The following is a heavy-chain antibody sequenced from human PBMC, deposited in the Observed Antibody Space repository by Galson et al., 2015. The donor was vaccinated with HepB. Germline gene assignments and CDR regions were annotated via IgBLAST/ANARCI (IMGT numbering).Heavy chain of an antibody. J-gene: IGHJ4*02. CDR3: ARRGYYYDSSGYDHFYYFDY. CDR2: ISYDGSNK. Sequence: SLRLSYAASGFTFSSYAMHWVRQAPGKGLEWVAVISYDGSNKYYADSVKGRFTISRDNSKNTLYLQMNSLRAEDTAVYYCARRGYYYDSSGYDHFYYFDYWGQGTLVTVSS. D-gene: IGHD3-22*01. V-gene: IGHV3-30*04. CDR1: GFTFSSYA.